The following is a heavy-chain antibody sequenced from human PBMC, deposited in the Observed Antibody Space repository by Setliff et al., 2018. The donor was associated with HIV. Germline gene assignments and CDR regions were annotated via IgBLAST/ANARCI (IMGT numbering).Heavy chain of an antibody. CDR3: ARNAGYSSSWYVY. D-gene: IGHD6-13*01. CDR2: VYHSGTT. V-gene: IGHV4-38-2*01. J-gene: IGHJ4*02. Sequence: PSETLSLTCAVSGYSISTAYYWGWIRQPPGKGLEWIGSVYHSGTTYYNPSLKSRVTISVDMSNNQFSLKVTSVTAADTAIYYCARNAGYSSSWYVYWGQGVLVTVSS. CDR1: GYSISTAYY.